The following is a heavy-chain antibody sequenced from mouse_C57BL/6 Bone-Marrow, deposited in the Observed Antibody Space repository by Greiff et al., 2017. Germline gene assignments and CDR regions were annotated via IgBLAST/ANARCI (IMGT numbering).Heavy chain of an antibody. CDR2: ISDGGSYT. J-gene: IGHJ4*01. V-gene: IGHV5-4*01. CDR1: GFTFSSYA. CDR3: ARERSNYVYYAMDY. Sequence: DVQLVESGGGLVKPGGSLKLSCAASGFTFSSYAMSWVRQTPEKRLEWVATISDGGSYTYYPDNVKGRFTISRDNAKNNLYLQMSHLKSEDTAMYYCARERSNYVYYAMDYWGQGTSVTVSS. D-gene: IGHD2-5*01.